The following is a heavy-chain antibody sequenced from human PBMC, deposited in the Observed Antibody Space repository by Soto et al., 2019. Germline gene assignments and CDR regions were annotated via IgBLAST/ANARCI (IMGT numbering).Heavy chain of an antibody. J-gene: IGHJ4*02. CDR2: INDNGNLR. CDR3: AKAFGDWYPFEK. D-gene: IGHD2-21*02. CDR1: GFTFGSYA. V-gene: IGHV3-23*01. Sequence: GGSLRLSCVASGFTFGSYAMTWVRRAPGKGLEWVSTINDNGNLRYYAESVRGRFTISRDNSKNTLYLQLNNLRAEDSARYYCAKAFGDWYPFEKWGLGAPVTVSS.